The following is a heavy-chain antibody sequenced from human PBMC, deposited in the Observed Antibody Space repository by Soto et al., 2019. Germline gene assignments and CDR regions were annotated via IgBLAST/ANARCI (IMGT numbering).Heavy chain of an antibody. Sequence: EVQLLESGGGLVQPGGSLRLSCAVSGFTFSSYAMSWVRQAPGKGLEWVSGISGSGGRTYYANSVKGRFTISRDNSNNTQHLQMNSLRAEDTAVYYCAKRELSSGYPIDYWGQGTLVTVSS. J-gene: IGHJ4*02. CDR1: GFTFSSYA. CDR3: AKRELSSGYPIDY. D-gene: IGHD3-22*01. CDR2: ISGSGGRT. V-gene: IGHV3-23*01.